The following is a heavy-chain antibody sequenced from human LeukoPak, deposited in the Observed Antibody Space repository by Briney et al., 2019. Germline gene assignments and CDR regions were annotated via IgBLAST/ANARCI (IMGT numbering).Heavy chain of an antibody. V-gene: IGHV3-11*01. J-gene: IGHJ4*02. CDR2: ISTSSSTI. CDR1: GFTLSDYY. D-gene: IGHD4-17*01. Sequence: PGGSLRLSCAASGFTLSDYYMSWIRQAPGKGLEWVSYISTSSSTIYYADSVKGRFTISRDNAKNSLYLQMNSLRTEDTAVYYCARGRMTTLYYFDYWGQGTLVTVSS. CDR3: ARGRMTTLYYFDY.